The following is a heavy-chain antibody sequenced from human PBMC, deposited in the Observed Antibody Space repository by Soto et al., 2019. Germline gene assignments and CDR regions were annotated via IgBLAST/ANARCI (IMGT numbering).Heavy chain of an antibody. V-gene: IGHV1-46*01. CDR1: VYKLTAYF. CDR2: IHPSGDT. Sequence: SVKVSCKSPVYKLTAYFIHLVRQAPGQGLEWMGMIHPSGDTGYAQKFRGRVTMTIDTSTTTAYMELRNLTSEDTAVYFSVRGYCTTSPCSGDFQFWGQGTLVTVSS. D-gene: IGHD2-15*01. CDR3: VRGYCTTSPCSGDFQF. J-gene: IGHJ1*01.